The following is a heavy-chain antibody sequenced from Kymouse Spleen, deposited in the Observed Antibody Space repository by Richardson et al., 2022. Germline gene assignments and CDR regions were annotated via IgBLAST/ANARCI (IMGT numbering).Heavy chain of an antibody. CDR3: ARYYSNYAYYYGMDV. Sequence: QVQLQESGPGLVKPSQTLSLTCTVSGGSISSGGYYWSWIRQHPGKGLEWIGYIYYSGSTYYNPSLKSRVTISVDTSKNQFSLKLSSVTAADTAVYYCARYYSNYAYYYGMDVWGQGTTVTVSS. D-gene: IGHD4-11,IGHD4-11*01. J-gene: IGHJ6*02. CDR2: IYYSGST. CDR1: GGSISSGGYY. V-gene: IGHV4-31*03.